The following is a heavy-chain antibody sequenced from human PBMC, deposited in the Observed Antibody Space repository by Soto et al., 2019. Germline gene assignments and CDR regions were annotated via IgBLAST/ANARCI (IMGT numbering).Heavy chain of an antibody. V-gene: IGHV3-30*18. J-gene: IGHJ6*02. CDR3: AKSNQQYSSSWYPMVYYYYYGMGV. CDR2: ISYDGSNK. Sequence: GGSLRLSCAASGFTFSSYGMHWVRQAPGKGLEWVAVISYDGSNKYYADSVKGRFTISRDNSKNTLYLQMNSLRAEDTAVYYCAKSNQQYSSSWYPMVYYYYYGMGVRRQLTTFTTSS. CDR1: GFTFSSYG. D-gene: IGHD6-13*01.